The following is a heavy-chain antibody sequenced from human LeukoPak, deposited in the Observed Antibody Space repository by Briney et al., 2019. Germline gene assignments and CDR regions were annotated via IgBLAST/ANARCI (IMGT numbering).Heavy chain of an antibody. CDR1: GFTFSSYW. V-gene: IGHV3-74*01. CDR3: ARVSDSSGYYLNWFDP. Sequence: GGSLRLSCAASGFTFSSYWMHWVRQAPGKGLVWVSRINSDGSSTSYADSVKGRFTISRDNAKNTLYLQMNSLRAEDTAVYYCARVSDSSGYYLNWFDPWGQGTLVTVSP. D-gene: IGHD3-22*01. CDR2: INSDGSST. J-gene: IGHJ5*02.